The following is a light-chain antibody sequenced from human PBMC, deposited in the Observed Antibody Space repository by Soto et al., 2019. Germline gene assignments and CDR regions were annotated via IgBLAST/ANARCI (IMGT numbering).Light chain of an antibody. Sequence: EIVLAQSPGTLSLSPGERATLSCRASQSVLNNNLAWYQQKPGQAPRLVMFGASSRATGIPDRFSGSGSGKDFTLTISRLEPEDFGIYHCQQYGGSHRTFGQGTKLEIK. CDR1: QSVLNNN. V-gene: IGKV3-20*01. CDR2: GAS. CDR3: QQYGGSHRT. J-gene: IGKJ2*01.